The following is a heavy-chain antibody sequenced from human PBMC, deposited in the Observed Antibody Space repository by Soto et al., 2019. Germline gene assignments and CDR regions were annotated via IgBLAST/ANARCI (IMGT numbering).Heavy chain of an antibody. CDR1: GGSISGYY. D-gene: IGHD3-10*01. CDR3: VRYGSGSYLAY. J-gene: IGHJ4*02. Sequence: QVQLQESGPGLVKPSETLSLTCTVSGGSISGYYWGWIRQPPGKGLEWIGYIYHSGRSNSNPSLKSPVNISTDTSKNQFSLKLNSVTAADTAVYYCVRYGSGSYLAYWGQGTLVTVSS. CDR2: IYHSGRS. V-gene: IGHV4-59*01.